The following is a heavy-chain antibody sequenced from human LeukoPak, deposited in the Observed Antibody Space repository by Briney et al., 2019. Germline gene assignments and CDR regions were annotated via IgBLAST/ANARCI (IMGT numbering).Heavy chain of an antibody. CDR1: GGSLSSYY. J-gene: IGHJ4*02. Sequence: SETLSLTCTVSGGSLSSYYWSWIRQPPGEGLEWIGYIYYSGSTNYNPSLKSRVTISVDTSKNQFSLKLSSVTAADTAVYYCARDITGLFDYWGQGTLVTVSS. D-gene: IGHD1-20*01. CDR2: IYYSGST. CDR3: ARDITGLFDY. V-gene: IGHV4-59*01.